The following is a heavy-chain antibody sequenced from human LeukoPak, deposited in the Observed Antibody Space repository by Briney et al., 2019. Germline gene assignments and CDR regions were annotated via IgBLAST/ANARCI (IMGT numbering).Heavy chain of an antibody. V-gene: IGHV5-51*01. Sequence: GESLKISCKVSGYSFTSYCIGWVRQMRGRGLEWLGIIYPGDSGPTFSPSFQGQVTISVDKSINTAYLQWSSLQAADTAMYYCGMSGDRVPLQDDVFYVWGEGTMVTVST. CDR3: GMSGDRVPLQDDVFYV. J-gene: IGHJ3*01. D-gene: IGHD1-26*01. CDR2: IYPGDSGP. CDR1: GYSFTSYC.